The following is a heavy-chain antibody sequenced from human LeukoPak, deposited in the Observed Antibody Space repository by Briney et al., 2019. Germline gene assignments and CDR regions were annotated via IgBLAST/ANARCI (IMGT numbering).Heavy chain of an antibody. CDR2: ISGYNANT. D-gene: IGHD1-26*01. Sequence: ASVKVSCKASGNTFTSYGISWVRQAPGQGLEWMAWISGYNANTNYSQKVQGRVTMTTDTSTRTAYMELRSLRSDDTAVYYCARGGGSPGDYMDVWGKGTTVTVSS. J-gene: IGHJ6*03. V-gene: IGHV1-18*01. CDR1: GNTFTSYG. CDR3: ARGGGSPGDYMDV.